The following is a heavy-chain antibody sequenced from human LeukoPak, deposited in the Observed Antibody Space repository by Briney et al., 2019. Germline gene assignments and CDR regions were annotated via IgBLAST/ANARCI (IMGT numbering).Heavy chain of an antibody. CDR3: VRGGGPTNFYS. J-gene: IGHJ4*02. V-gene: IGHV4-61*02. D-gene: IGHD3-10*01. CDR2: IYTSGST. CDR1: GGSISSGSHY. Sequence: SETLSLTCTVSGGSISSGSHYWSWIRQPAGKGLEWIGRIYTSGSTNYNPSLKSRVTISIDTSKNQFSLKLSSVTAADTAVYYCVRGGGPTNFYSWGQGTLVTVSS.